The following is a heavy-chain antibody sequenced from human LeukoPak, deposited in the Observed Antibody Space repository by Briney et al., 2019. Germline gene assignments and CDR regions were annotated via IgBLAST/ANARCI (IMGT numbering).Heavy chain of an antibody. CDR2: IYYSGST. J-gene: IGHJ4*02. CDR3: AREDTAMVNDY. CDR1: GGSISSGGYY. D-gene: IGHD5-18*01. V-gene: IGHV4-31*03. Sequence: SETLSLTCTVSGGSISSGGYYWSWIRQHPGKGLEWIGYIYYSGSTYYNPSLMSRVTISVDTSKNQFSLKLSSVTAADTAVYYCAREDTAMVNDYWGQGTLVTVSS.